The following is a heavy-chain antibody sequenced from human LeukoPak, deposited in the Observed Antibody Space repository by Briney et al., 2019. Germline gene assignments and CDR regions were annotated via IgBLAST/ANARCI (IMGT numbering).Heavy chain of an antibody. V-gene: IGHV4-34*01. CDR1: GGSFSGYY. J-gene: IGHJ1*01. CDR3: ARHYYDSSGYYPENFQH. Sequence: SETLSLTCAVYGGSFSGYYWSWLRQPPGKGLEWIGEINHSGSANYNPSLTSRVTISVDTSKNQFSLTLSSVTAADTAVSYCARHYYDSSGYYPENFQHWGQGPLVTVSS. CDR2: INHSGSA. D-gene: IGHD3-22*01.